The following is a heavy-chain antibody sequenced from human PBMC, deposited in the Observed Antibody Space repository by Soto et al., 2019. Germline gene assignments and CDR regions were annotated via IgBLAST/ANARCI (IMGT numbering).Heavy chain of an antibody. CDR2: IYYSGST. D-gene: IGHD6-13*01. J-gene: IGHJ5*02. CDR1: GGSISSGDYY. CDR3: ARVFSDSSSFFDP. Sequence: PSETLSLTCTVSGGSISSGDYYRSWIRQPPGKGLEWIGYIYYSGSTYYNPSLKSRVTISVDTSKNQFSLKLSSVTAADTAVYYCARVFSDSSSFFDPWGQGTLVTVSS. V-gene: IGHV4-30-4*01.